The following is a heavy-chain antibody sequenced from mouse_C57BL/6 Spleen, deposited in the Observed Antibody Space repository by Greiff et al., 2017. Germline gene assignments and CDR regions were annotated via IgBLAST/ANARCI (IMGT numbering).Heavy chain of an antibody. Sequence: EVNVVDSGGGLVQSGRSLRLSCATSGFTFSDFYMEWVRQAPGKGLEWIAASRNKANDYTTEYSASVKGRFIVSRDTSQSILYLQMNALRAEDTAIYYCARDAELYYFDYWGQGTTLTVSS. J-gene: IGHJ2*01. CDR3: ARDAELYYFDY. V-gene: IGHV7-1*01. CDR1: GFTFSDFY. D-gene: IGHD1-3*01. CDR2: SRNKANDYTT.